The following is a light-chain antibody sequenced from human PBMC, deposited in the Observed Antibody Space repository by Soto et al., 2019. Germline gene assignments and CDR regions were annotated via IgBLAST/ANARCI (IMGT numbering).Light chain of an antibody. CDR3: CSYAGSNTWV. CDR2: AVT. CDR1: SSDVGGYNY. Sequence: PVLTQPRSVSGSPGQSVTISCNGASSDVGGYNYVSWHQQHPGKAPKLIIFAVTQRPSGVPDRFSGSKSGNTASLTISGLQADDEADYYCCSYAGSNTWVFGGGTKLTVL. J-gene: IGLJ3*02. V-gene: IGLV2-11*02.